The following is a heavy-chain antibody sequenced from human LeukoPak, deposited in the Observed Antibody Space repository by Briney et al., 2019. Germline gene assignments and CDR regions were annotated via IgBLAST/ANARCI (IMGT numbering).Heavy chain of an antibody. Sequence: APVTVSCKASGYTFTGYYMHWVRQAPGQGLEWMGWINPNSGGTNYAQKFQGRVTVTRDTSISTAYMELSRLRSDDTAVYYCARDSGSSGWEQFDYWGQGTLVTVSS. CDR3: ARDSGSSGWEQFDY. CDR2: INPNSGGT. V-gene: IGHV1-2*02. CDR1: GYTFTGYY. D-gene: IGHD6-19*01. J-gene: IGHJ4*02.